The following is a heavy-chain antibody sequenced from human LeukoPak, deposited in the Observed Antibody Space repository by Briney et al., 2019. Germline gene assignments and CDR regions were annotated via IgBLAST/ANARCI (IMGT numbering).Heavy chain of an antibody. CDR2: IYSGGST. CDR1: GFTVSSNY. J-gene: IGHJ4*02. V-gene: IGHV3-53*01. CDR3: ARDLARGVKGQTFDY. Sequence: GGSLRLSCAASGFTVSSNYMSWVRQAPGKGLEWVSVIYSGGSTYYADSVKGRFTISRDNSKNTLYLQMNSLRAEDTAVYYCARDLARGVKGQTFDYWGQGTLVTVSS. D-gene: IGHD3-10*01.